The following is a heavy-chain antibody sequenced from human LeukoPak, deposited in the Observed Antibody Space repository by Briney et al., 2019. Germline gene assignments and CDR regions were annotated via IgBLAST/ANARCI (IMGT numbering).Heavy chain of an antibody. CDR1: GYTFSNYG. V-gene: IGHV1-18*01. Sequence: ASVKVSCKASGYTFSNYGITWVLQAPGQGLEWMGTISGHNGDVNYAPKFQGRVTMTTDTSTTTAYMELRSLRFDDTAVYYCARYNSLLRGVTTSDYWGQGTLVTVSS. CDR3: ARYNSLLRGVTTSDY. CDR2: ISGHNGDV. J-gene: IGHJ4*02. D-gene: IGHD3-10*01.